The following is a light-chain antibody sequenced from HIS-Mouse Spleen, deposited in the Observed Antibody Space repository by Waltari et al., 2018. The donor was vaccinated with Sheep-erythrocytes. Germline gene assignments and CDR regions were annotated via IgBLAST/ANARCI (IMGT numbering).Light chain of an antibody. CDR1: SSYFGCLNY. Sequence: QSALTQPRSVSGAPGQSVTIPCPGTSSYFGCLNYFPWYQQHPGKAPKLMIYDVSKRPSGVPDRFSGSKSGNTASLTISGLQAEDEADYYCCSYAGSYNHVFATGTKVTVL. CDR2: DVS. CDR3: CSYAGSYNHV. V-gene: IGLV2-11*01. J-gene: IGLJ1*01.